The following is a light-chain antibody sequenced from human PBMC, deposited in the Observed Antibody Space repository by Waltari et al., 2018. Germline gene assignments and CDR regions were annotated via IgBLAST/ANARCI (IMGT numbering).Light chain of an antibody. CDR1: QSVRRY. J-gene: IGKJ5*01. CDR2: DIS. CDR3: QQRSNWIT. V-gene: IGKV3-11*01. Sequence: ILTQSPATLSLYPGERATLSCRASQSVRRYLAWYQQKPGQAPRLLIYDISTRSTGIPPRFSGSGSDTDFTLTISSLEPEDFAVYYCQQRSNWITFGQGTRLDIK.